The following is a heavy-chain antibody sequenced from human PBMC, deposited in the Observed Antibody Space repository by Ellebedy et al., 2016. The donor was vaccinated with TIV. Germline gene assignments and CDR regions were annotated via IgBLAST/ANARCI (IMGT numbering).Heavy chain of an antibody. CDR1: GFTFTNAW. CDR3: TTEVILAYCSGGSCYSDF. CDR2: IRSKSAGETT. V-gene: IGHV3-15*07. D-gene: IGHD2-15*01. J-gene: IGHJ4*02. Sequence: GESLKISXAASGFTFTNAWMNWVRQAPGKGLEWVGRIRSKSAGETTDYAAPVKGRFTISRDDSKSTLYLQMNSLETEDTAFYYCTTEVILAYCSGGSCYSDFWGQGTLVTVSS.